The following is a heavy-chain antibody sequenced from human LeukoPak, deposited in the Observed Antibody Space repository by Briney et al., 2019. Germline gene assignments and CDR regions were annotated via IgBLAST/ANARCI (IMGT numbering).Heavy chain of an antibody. D-gene: IGHD1-26*01. CDR3: ARGRYSGSYYGGFDY. J-gene: IGHJ4*02. CDR2: ISYDGSNE. CDR1: GFTFSSYG. Sequence: GGSLRLSCAASGFTFSSYGMHWVRQAPGKGLEWVAVISYDGSNEHYADSVRGRLPISRDNSKNTLYLQMNSLRAEDTAVYCCARGRYSGSYYGGFDYWGQGTLVTVSS. V-gene: IGHV3-30*03.